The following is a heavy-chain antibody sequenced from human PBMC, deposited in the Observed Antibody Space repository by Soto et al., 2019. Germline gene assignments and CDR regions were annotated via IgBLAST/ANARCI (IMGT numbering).Heavy chain of an antibody. CDR2: INGDGTDT. Sequence: GSLRLACAASGFTFSMYWMHWVRQAPGKGLLWVSRINGDGTDTTYADSVKGRFTISRDNAKNTVYLQMNGLRAEDTAVYYCAREVGRGSGSYYLDYWGQETLVTVSS. D-gene: IGHD3-16*01. CDR3: AREVGRGSGSYYLDY. CDR1: GFTFSMYW. J-gene: IGHJ4*02. V-gene: IGHV3-74*03.